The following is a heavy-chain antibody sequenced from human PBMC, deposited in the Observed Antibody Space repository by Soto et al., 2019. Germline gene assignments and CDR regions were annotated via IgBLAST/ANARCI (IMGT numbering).Heavy chain of an antibody. Sequence: QSQTLSLTCAISGDSVSSNSAAWNWIRQSPSRGLEWLGRTYYRSKWYNDYAVSVKSRITINPDTSKNQFSLQLNSVTPEDTAVYYCARDSPGDPYYYYYGMDVWGQGTTVTVSS. J-gene: IGHJ6*02. CDR2: TYYRSKWYN. V-gene: IGHV6-1*01. D-gene: IGHD7-27*01. CDR3: ARDSPGDPYYYYYGMDV. CDR1: GDSVSSNSAA.